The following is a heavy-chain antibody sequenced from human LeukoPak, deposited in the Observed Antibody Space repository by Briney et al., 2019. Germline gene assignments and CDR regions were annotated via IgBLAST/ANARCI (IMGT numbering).Heavy chain of an antibody. Sequence: GASVKVSCKASGYTFTSYGVSWVRQAPGQGLEWMGWISPYSGNTNYAQTLQGRVTMSTDTSTSTAYMELRSLRSDDTAVYYCARERRTYYDNSDYFSWFDPWGQGTLVTVSS. V-gene: IGHV1-18*01. CDR3: ARERRTYYDNSDYFSWFDP. D-gene: IGHD3-22*01. CDR1: GYTFTSYG. CDR2: ISPYSGNT. J-gene: IGHJ5*02.